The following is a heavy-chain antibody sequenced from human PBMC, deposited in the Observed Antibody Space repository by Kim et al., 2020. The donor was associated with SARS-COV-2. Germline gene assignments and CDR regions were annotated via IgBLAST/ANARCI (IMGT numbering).Heavy chain of an antibody. Sequence: GESLKISCKGSGYSFTSYWISWVRQMPGKGLEWIGRIDPSDSYTNYSPSFQGHVTISADKSISTAYLQWSSLKASDTAMYYCAMMIAVAGTGFDYWGQGTLVTVSS. CDR3: AMMIAVAGTGFDY. J-gene: IGHJ4*02. CDR1: GYSFTSYW. CDR2: IDPSDSYT. D-gene: IGHD6-19*01. V-gene: IGHV5-10-1*01.